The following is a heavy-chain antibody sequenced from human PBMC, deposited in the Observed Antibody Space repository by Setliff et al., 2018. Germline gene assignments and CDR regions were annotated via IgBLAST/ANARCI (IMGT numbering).Heavy chain of an antibody. J-gene: IGHJ1*01. V-gene: IGHV4-34*01. D-gene: IGHD1-26*01. CDR1: GGTFSGYH. CDR2: INHRGST. Sequence: PSETLSLTCAAYGGTFSGYHWTWIRQSPEKGLEWIGEINHRGSTNYNPSLKSRVTISIDTSKDQFSLKLISMTAADTAVYYCASRNSDGGPEYFQHWGQGALVTVSS. CDR3: ASRNSDGGPEYFQH.